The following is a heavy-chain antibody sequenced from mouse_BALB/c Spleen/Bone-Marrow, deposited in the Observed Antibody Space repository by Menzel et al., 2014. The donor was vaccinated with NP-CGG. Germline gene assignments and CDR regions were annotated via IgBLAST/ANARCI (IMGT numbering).Heavy chain of an antibody. CDR2: IYYSGTI. CDR3: ARYGNYFDY. D-gene: IGHD2-1*01. CDR1: GISITTGNYR. V-gene: IGHV3-5*02. J-gene: IGHJ2*01. Sequence: EVQLQQSGPGLVKPSQTVSLPCTVTGISITTGNYRWSWIRRFPGNKLEWIGYIYYSGTITYNPSLTSRTTITRDTSKNQFFLEMNSLTAEDTATYYCARYGNYFDYWGQGTTLTVSS.